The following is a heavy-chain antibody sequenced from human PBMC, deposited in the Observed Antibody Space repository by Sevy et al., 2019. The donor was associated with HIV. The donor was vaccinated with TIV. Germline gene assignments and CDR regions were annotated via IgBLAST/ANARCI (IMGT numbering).Heavy chain of an antibody. D-gene: IGHD3-16*01. V-gene: IGHV3-9*01. CDR2: ISWNSGSI. J-gene: IGHJ3*02. CDR1: GFTFDDYA. Sequence: GGSLRLSCAASGFTFDDYAMHWVRQAPGKGLEWVSGISWNSGSIGYADSVKGRSTISRDNAKNSLYLQMNSLRAEDTALYYCAKDISYGGRGRVRGGDAFDIWGQGTMVTVSS. CDR3: AKDISYGGRGRVRGGDAFDI.